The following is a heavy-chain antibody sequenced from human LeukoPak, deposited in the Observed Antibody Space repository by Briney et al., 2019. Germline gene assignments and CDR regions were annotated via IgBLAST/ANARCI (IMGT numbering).Heavy chain of an antibody. CDR1: GGSISSGGYY. D-gene: IGHD3-10*01. CDR3: ARGGSRGSGSYYNDY. Sequence: SQTLSLTCTVSGGSISSGGYYWSWIRQHPGKGLEWIGCIYYSGSTYYNPSLKSRVTISVDTSKNQFSLKLSSVTAADTAVYYCARGGSRGSGSYYNDYWGQGTLVTVSS. CDR2: IYYSGST. V-gene: IGHV4-31*03. J-gene: IGHJ4*02.